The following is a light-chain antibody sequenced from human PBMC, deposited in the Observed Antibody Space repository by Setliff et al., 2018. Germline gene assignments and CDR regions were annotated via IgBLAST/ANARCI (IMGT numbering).Light chain of an antibody. V-gene: IGLV2-14*03. J-gene: IGLJ1*01. CDR1: SSDIGAYDY. CDR3: SSYTTRTSLDV. Sequence: QSALAQPASVSGSLGQSITISCSGSSSDIGAYDYVAWYLHHPGKAPKLLIYDVSHRPSGVSPRFSGSKSGNTASLTISGLQAEDEADYYCSSYTTRTSLDVFGTGTKVT. CDR2: DVS.